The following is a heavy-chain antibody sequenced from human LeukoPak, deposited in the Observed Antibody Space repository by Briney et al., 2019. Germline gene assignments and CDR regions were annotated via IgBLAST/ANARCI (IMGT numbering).Heavy chain of an antibody. Sequence: PSETLSLTCPVSGGSISSSSYYWGWIRQPPGKGLEWIGSIYYSGSTYYNPSLKSRVTISVDTSKNQFSLKLSSVTAADTAVYYCARDEEGGRYFDWLLSPFDYWGQGTLVTVSS. D-gene: IGHD3-9*01. V-gene: IGHV4-39*07. CDR2: IYYSGST. J-gene: IGHJ4*02. CDR1: GGSISSSSYY. CDR3: ARDEEGGRYFDWLLSPFDY.